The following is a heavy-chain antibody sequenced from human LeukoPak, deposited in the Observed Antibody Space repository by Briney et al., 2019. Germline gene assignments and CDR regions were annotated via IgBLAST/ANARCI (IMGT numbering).Heavy chain of an antibody. V-gene: IGHV3-7*03. CDR3: AKGRWELLTDAFDI. J-gene: IGHJ3*02. CDR1: GFTFSSYW. D-gene: IGHD1-26*01. CDR2: IKQDGSEK. Sequence: PGGSLRLSCAASGFTFSSYWMSWVRQAPGKGLEWVANIKQDGSEKYYVDSVKGRFTISRDNAKNSLYLQMNSLRAEDTAVYYCAKGRWELLTDAFDIWGQGTMVTVSS.